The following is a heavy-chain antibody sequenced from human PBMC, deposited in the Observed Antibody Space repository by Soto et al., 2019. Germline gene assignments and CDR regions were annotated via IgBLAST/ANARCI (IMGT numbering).Heavy chain of an antibody. CDR3: ARDPGYCSGGSCYSGPLDY. D-gene: IGHD2-15*01. V-gene: IGHV3-33*01. CDR1: GFTFSSYG. CDR2: IWYDGSNK. Sequence: GGSLRLSCAASGFTFSSYGMHWVRQAPGKGLEWVAVIWYDGSNKYYADSVKGRFTISRDNSKNTLYLQMNSLRAEDTAVYYCARDPGYCSGGSCYSGPLDYWGQGTLVTVSS. J-gene: IGHJ4*02.